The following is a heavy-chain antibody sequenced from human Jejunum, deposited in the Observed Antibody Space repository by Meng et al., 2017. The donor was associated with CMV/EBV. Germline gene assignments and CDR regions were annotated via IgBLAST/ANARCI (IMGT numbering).Heavy chain of an antibody. Sequence: SGFTFNSFWMIWVRQASGKGLEWVANINQDGSDIHYVDSVKGRFTISRDNAKSSVYLQMNALRDEDAAIYYCASYGDNSGWFDPWGQGTLVTVSS. J-gene: IGHJ5*02. V-gene: IGHV3-7*01. D-gene: IGHD4-23*01. CDR1: GFTFNSFW. CDR3: ASYGDNSGWFDP. CDR2: INQDGSDI.